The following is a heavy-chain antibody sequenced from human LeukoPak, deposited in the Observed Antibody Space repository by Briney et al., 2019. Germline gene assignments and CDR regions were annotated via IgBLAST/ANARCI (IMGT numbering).Heavy chain of an antibody. Sequence: GSSVKVSCMPSGGTLSSYSISWVRPAPGQGLKWMGWIIPIFGKTNYEQKFQGRVTITADESTSTAYMELSSLRAEDTAVYYCARAPNYVWGSYRYNWFVPWGGGTLVTVSS. CDR3: ARAPNYVWGSYRYNWFVP. D-gene: IGHD3-16*02. CDR2: IIPIFGKT. V-gene: IGHV1-69*13. CDR1: GGTLSSYS. J-gene: IGHJ5*02.